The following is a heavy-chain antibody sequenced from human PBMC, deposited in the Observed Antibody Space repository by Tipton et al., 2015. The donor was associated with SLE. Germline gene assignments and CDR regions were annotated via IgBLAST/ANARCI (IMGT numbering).Heavy chain of an antibody. D-gene: IGHD3-10*01. V-gene: IGHV4-34*01. CDR1: GGSFSGYY. CDR3: ARRRGSGRSFDY. CDR2: INHSGST. Sequence: LRLSCAVYGGSFSGYYWSWIRQPPGNGLEWIGEINHSGSTNYNPSLKSRVTISVDTSKNQFSLKLSSVTAADTAVYYCARRRGSGRSFDYWGQGTLVTVSS. J-gene: IGHJ4*02.